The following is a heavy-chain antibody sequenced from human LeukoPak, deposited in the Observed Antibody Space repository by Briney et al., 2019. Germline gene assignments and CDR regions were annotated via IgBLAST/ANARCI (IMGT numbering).Heavy chain of an antibody. CDR3: ARSITMIVVVITTTAFDI. V-gene: IGHV3-48*03. CDR2: ISSRGSTI. D-gene: IGHD3-22*01. J-gene: IGHJ3*02. CDR1: GFTFSSYE. Sequence: GGSLRLSCAASGFTFSSYEMNWVRQAPGKGLEWVSYISSRGSTIYYAGSVKGRFTISRDNAKNSLYLQMNSLRAEDTAVYYCARSITMIVVVITTTAFDIWGQGTMVTVSS.